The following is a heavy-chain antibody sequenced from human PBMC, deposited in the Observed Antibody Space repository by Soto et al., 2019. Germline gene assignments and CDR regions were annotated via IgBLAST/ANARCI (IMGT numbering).Heavy chain of an antibody. J-gene: IGHJ4*02. CDR1: GGSFSGYY. Sequence: QVQLQQWGAGLLKPSETLSLTCAVYGGSFSGYYWSWIRQPPGKGLEWIGEINHSGSTNYNPSLKSRVTISVDPSKNQFSLKLSSVTAADTAVYYCARGGSGIAAAGAFDYCGQGTLVTVSS. CDR3: ARGGSGIAAAGAFDY. CDR2: INHSGST. D-gene: IGHD6-13*01. V-gene: IGHV4-34*01.